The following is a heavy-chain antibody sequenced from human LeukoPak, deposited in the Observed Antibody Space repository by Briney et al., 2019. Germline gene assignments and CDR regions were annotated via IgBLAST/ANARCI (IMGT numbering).Heavy chain of an antibody. CDR2: IYSGGST. CDR1: GFTVSSNY. Sequence: PGGSLRLSCAASGFTVSSNYMSWVRQAPGKGLEWVSVIYSGGSTYYADSVKGRFTISRDSSKNTLYLQMNSLRAEDTAVYYCAITMVRGVGNYYWGQGTLVTVSS. J-gene: IGHJ4*02. CDR3: AITMVRGVGNYY. D-gene: IGHD3-10*01. V-gene: IGHV3-66*01.